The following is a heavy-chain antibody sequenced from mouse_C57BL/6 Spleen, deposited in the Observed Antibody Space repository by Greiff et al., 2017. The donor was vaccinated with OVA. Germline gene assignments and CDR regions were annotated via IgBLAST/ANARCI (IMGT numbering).Heavy chain of an antibody. CDR2: IYPGDGDT. CDR1: GYAFSSSW. CDR3: AKTITTVVANYFDY. Sequence: QVQLQQSGPELVKPGASVKISCKASGYAFSSSWMNWVKQRPGQGLEWIGRIYPGDGDTNYNGKFKGKATLTADKSSSTAYMQLSSLTSEDSAVYFCAKTITTVVANYFDYWGQGTTLTVSS. V-gene: IGHV1-82*01. D-gene: IGHD1-1*01. J-gene: IGHJ2*01.